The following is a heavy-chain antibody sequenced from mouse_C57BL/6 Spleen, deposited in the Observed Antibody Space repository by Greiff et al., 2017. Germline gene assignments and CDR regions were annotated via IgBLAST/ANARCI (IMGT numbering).Heavy chain of an antibody. CDR1: GFTFSSYA. CDR2: ISSGGDYI. Sequence: EVKLMESGEGLVKPGGSLKLSCAASGFTFSSYAMSWVRQTPEKRLEWVAYISSGGDYIYYADTVKGRFTISRDNARNTLYLQMSSLRSEDTAMYDCTGLREYYFDYWGQGTTLTVSS. J-gene: IGHJ2*01. CDR3: TGLREYYFDY. D-gene: IGHD3-1*01. V-gene: IGHV5-9-1*02.